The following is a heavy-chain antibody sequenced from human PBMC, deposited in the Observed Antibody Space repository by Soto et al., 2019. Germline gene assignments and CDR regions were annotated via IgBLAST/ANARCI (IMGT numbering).Heavy chain of an antibody. CDR3: AYSSTPFDY. CDR2: ISGSGGST. J-gene: IGHJ4*02. Sequence: EVQLLESGGGLVQPGGSLRLSCAASGFTFSSYAMSCVRQAPGKGLEWVSAISGSGGSTYYADSVKGRFTISRDNSTNTLYLQLNSLRAEDTAVYYCAYSSTPFDYWGQGTLVTVSS. V-gene: IGHV3-23*01. CDR1: GFTFSSYA. D-gene: IGHD6-13*01.